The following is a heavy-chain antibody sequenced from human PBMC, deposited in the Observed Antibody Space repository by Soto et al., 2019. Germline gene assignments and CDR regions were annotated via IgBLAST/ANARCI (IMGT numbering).Heavy chain of an antibody. CDR1: GFTFISYA. CDR3: ARDRIMRGYSYAFDY. Sequence: GGPLRLPCEAFGFTFISYARPWVRKAPGKGLEWVAVISYDGSNKYYADSVKGRFTISRDNSKNTLYLQMNSLRAEDTAVYYCARDRIMRGYSYAFDYWGQGTLVTVSS. D-gene: IGHD5-18*01. J-gene: IGHJ4*02. CDR2: ISYDGSNK. V-gene: IGHV3-30-3*01.